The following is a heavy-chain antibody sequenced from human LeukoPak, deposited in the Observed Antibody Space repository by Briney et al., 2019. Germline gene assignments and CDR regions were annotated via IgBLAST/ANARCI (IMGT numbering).Heavy chain of an antibody. CDR2: MNPNSGNT. CDR1: GYTFTSYD. Sequence: ASVKVSCKASGYTFTSYDINWVRPATGQGREWMGWMNPNSGNTGYAQKFQGRVTMTRNTSISTAYMELSSLRSEDTAVYYCARGNPFGVVIIRRNWFDPWGQGTLVTVSS. D-gene: IGHD3-3*01. V-gene: IGHV1-8*01. J-gene: IGHJ5*02. CDR3: ARGNPFGVVIIRRNWFDP.